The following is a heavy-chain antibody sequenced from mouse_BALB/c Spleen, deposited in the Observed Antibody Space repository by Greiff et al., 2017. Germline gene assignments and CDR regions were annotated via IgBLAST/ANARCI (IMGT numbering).Heavy chain of an antibody. CDR2: IDTSDSYT. CDR3: ARRWGNYGFYFDG. J-gene: IGHJ1*01. D-gene: IGHD2-1*01. Sequence: QLQLQQPGAELVMPGASVKMSCKASGYTFTDYWMHWVKQRPGQGLEWIGAIDTSDSYTSYNQKFKGKATLTVDESSSTAYMQLSSLTSEDSAVYYCARRWGNYGFYFDGWGAGTTGTVSS. CDR1: GYTFTDYW. V-gene: IGHV1-69*01.